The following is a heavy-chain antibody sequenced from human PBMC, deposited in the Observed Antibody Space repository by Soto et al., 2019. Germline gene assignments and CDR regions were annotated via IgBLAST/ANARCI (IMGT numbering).Heavy chain of an antibody. D-gene: IGHD2-21*02. CDR1: GYTFTGYY. Sequence: QVQLVQSGAEVKKPGASVKVSCKASGYTFTGYYMHWVRQAPGQGLEWMGWINPNSGGTNYAQKCQGRVTMTRDTSISTAYMELSRLRSDDTAVYYCAREALPHSLPYCGGDCYPLPFDYWGQGTLVTVSS. CDR2: INPNSGGT. CDR3: AREALPHSLPYCGGDCYPLPFDY. V-gene: IGHV1-2*02. J-gene: IGHJ4*02.